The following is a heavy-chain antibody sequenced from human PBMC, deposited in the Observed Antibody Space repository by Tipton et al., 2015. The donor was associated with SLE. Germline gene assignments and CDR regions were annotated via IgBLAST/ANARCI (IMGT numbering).Heavy chain of an antibody. D-gene: IGHD2-15*01. CDR1: GDSVSSNSAA. V-gene: IGHV6-1*01. CDR2: TYYRSKWYN. CDR3: ARGRYCSGGSCYPGAFDI. J-gene: IGHJ3*02. Sequence: GLVKPSQTLSLTCAISGDSVSSNSAAWNWIRQSPSRGLEWLGRTYYRSKWYNDYAVSVKSRITINPDTSKNQFSLKLSSVTAADTAVYYCARGRYCSGGSCYPGAFDIWGQGTMVTVSS.